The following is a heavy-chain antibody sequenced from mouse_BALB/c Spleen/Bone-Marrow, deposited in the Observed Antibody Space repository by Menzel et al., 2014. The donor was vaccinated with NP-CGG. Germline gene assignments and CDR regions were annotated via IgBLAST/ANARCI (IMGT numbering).Heavy chain of an antibody. Sequence: VKLMESGTELVKPGASVKLSCKASGYTFTSYYMFWVKQRPGQGLERIGEINPSNGGTVFNEKFKSKVTLTVDKSSSTAYIQLSGLTSEDSAVYYCIRSAGTGFAYWGQGTLVTVS. V-gene: IGHV1-53*01. J-gene: IGHJ3*01. CDR3: IRSAGTGFAY. CDR2: INPSNGGT. D-gene: IGHD3-3*01. CDR1: GYTFTSYY.